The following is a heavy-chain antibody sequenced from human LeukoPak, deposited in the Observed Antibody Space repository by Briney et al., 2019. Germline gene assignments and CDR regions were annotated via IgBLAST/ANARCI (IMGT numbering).Heavy chain of an antibody. CDR1: GYTFTGYY. CDR3: ATVYYSKSYHYRVLDG. CDR2: INPNSGRT. J-gene: IGHJ2*01. Sequence: ASVKVSCKASGYTFTGYYMHWVRQAPGQGLEWMGWINPNSGRTNYAQKLQGRVTMTGDTSKNQFSLKLSSVTAADTAGYYCATVYYSKSYHYRVLDGWGRCAPVTASS. V-gene: IGHV1-2*02. D-gene: IGHD5-12*01.